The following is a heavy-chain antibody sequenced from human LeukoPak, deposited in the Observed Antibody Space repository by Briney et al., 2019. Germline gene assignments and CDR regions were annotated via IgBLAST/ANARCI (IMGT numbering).Heavy chain of an antibody. CDR2: IYHTGST. J-gene: IGHJ4*02. CDR3: ARVGNGYCSGGSCYYFDY. D-gene: IGHD2-15*01. V-gene: IGHV4-30-2*01. Sequence: SETLSLTCTVSGGSISSGGYSWSWIRQPPGKGLEWIGYIYHTGSTYYNPSLKSRVTISVDRSKNQFSLKLSFVTAADTAVYYCARVGNGYCSGGSCYYFDYWGQGTLVTVSS. CDR1: GGSISSGGYS.